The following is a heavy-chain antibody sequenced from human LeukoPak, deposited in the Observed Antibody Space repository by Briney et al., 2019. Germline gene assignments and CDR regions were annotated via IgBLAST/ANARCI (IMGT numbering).Heavy chain of an antibody. Sequence: SETLSLTCTVSGGSMNNYYWSWIRQPPGKGLEWIGYIYYSGSTNYNPSLKSRVTISVDTSKNQFSLKLTSVTAADTAVYYCARGHLLNGWFKYDAFEIWGQGTMVTVSS. V-gene: IGHV4-59*01. CDR2: IYYSGST. CDR3: ARGHLLNGWFKYDAFEI. CDR1: GGSMNNYY. D-gene: IGHD6-19*01. J-gene: IGHJ3*02.